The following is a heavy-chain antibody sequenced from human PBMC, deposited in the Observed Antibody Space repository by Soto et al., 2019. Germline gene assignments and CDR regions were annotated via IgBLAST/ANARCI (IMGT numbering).Heavy chain of an antibody. Sequence: SVKVSCKASGGTFSSYTISRVRQAPGQGLEWMGRIIPILGIANYAQKFQGRVTITADKSTSTAYMELSSLRSEDTAVYYCARAPPITIFGVVTTYYFDYWGQGTLVTVSS. D-gene: IGHD3-3*01. CDR1: GGTFSSYT. J-gene: IGHJ4*02. CDR3: ARAPPITIFGVVTTYYFDY. CDR2: IIPILGIA. V-gene: IGHV1-69*02.